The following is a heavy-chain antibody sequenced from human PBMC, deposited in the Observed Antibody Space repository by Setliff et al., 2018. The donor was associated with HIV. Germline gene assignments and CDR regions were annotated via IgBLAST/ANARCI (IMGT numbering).Heavy chain of an antibody. J-gene: IGHJ3*02. CDR2: IYDSGRT. D-gene: IGHD2-2*02. V-gene: IGHV4-59*01. CDR1: GGSISSND. Sequence: SETLSLTCTVSGGSISSNDWSWIRQPPGKGLELIGYIYDSGRTNYNPSLKSRVTISVDTSKNQFSLKLSSVTAADTAVYYCARDIVVVPAAIALWFPAKEEAFDIWGQGTMVTV. CDR3: ARDIVVVPAAIALWFPAKEEAFDI.